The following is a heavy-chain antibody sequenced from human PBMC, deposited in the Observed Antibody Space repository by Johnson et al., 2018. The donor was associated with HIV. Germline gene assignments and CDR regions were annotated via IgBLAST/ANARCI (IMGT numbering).Heavy chain of an antibody. Sequence: QVQLVESGGGLVQPGGSLRLSCAASGFNFDDYGMNWVRQAPGKGLEWVAVIWYDGSNKYYADSVKGRFTISRDNSKNTLYLQMNSLRAEDTAVYYCAKDQAIAVAYDAFDIWGQGTMVTVSS. CDR3: AKDQAIAVAYDAFDI. CDR1: GFNFDDYG. CDR2: IWYDGSNK. V-gene: IGHV3-33*06. J-gene: IGHJ3*02. D-gene: IGHD6-19*01.